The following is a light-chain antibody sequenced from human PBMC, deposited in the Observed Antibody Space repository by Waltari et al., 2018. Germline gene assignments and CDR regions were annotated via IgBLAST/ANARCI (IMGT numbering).Light chain of an antibody. J-gene: IGKJ1*01. V-gene: IGKV4-1*01. CDR3: LQYLHTPRT. CDR1: QSLLYTSNNKNY. CDR2: WAS. Sequence: DVVMTKSPDSLPVSLGERATINCKSSQSLLYTSNNKNYLAWYQQKPGQPPKILIYWASIRESGVPDRFSGSGSGTDFTLTISGLQAEDVASYFCLQYLHTPRTFGQGTKVEIK.